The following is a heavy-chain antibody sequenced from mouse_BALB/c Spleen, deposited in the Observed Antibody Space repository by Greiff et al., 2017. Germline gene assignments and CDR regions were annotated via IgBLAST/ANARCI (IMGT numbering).Heavy chain of an antibody. J-gene: IGHJ3*01. Sequence: EVQLHQSGAELVKPGASVKLSCTASGFNIKDTYMHWVKQRPEQGLEWIGRIDPANGNTKYDPKFQGKATITADTSSNTAYLQLSSLTSEDTAVYYCARSDDYDGGPSSWFAYWGQGTLVTVSA. CDR2: IDPANGNT. CDR3: ARSDDYDGGPSSWFAY. D-gene: IGHD2-4*01. CDR1: GFNIKDTY. V-gene: IGHV14-3*02.